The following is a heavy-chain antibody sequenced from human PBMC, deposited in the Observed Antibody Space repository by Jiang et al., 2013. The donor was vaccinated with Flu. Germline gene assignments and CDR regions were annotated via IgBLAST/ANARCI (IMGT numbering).Heavy chain of an antibody. J-gene: IGHJ4*02. D-gene: IGHD3-9*01. Sequence: GYTFTGYYMHWVRQAPGQGLEWMGRINPNSGGTNYAQKFQGRVTMTRDTSISTAYMELSRLRSDDTAVYYCARDQGLRYFDWSSDYWGQGTLVTVSS. CDR1: GYTFTGYY. CDR3: ARDQGLRYFDWSSDY. V-gene: IGHV1-2*06. CDR2: INPNSGGT.